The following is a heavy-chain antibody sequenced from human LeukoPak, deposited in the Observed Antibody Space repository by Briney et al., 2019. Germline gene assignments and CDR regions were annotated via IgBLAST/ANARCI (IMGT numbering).Heavy chain of an antibody. V-gene: IGHV4-59*11. D-gene: IGHD3-22*01. CDR2: ILYTGST. J-gene: IGHJ1*01. Sequence: PSETLSLTCTVSGGSISSHYWSWIRQPPGKGLEWIGYILYTGSTNYNPSLKSRVTISVDTSKNQFSLKLNSVTAADTAVYYCARYSSGYFVGYFQHWGQGTLVTVSS. CDR1: GGSISSHY. CDR3: ARYSSGYFVGYFQH.